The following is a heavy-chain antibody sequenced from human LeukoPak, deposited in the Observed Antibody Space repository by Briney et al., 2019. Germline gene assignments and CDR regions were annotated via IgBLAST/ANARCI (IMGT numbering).Heavy chain of an antibody. J-gene: IGHJ4*02. CDR3: AKDRDGGSTTTAKGFDY. D-gene: IGHD2/OR15-2a*01. CDR2: ISISGGRT. Sequence: GGSLRLSCAASGFTFSSYGMSWVRQAPGKGLEWVSGISISGGRTYYAASVKGRFTISRDNSKNTVFLQMSILRVEDTAIYYCAKDRDGGSTTTAKGFDYWAQGTLVTVSS. CDR1: GFTFSSYG. V-gene: IGHV3-23*01.